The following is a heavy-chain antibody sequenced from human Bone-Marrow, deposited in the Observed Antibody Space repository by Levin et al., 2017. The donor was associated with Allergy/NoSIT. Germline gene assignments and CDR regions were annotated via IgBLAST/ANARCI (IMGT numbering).Heavy chain of an antibody. J-gene: IGHJ4*02. CDR2: SKNRPNNFAT. D-gene: IGHD3-3*01. Sequence: GGSLRLSCAASGFTSSDHYMDWVRQAPGKGLEWIGRSKNRPNNFATEYAASAKGRFTIPRDDSQNSLFLQMNSVRTDDTAVYYCAVSISGAVNKYWGQGTLVTVSS. V-gene: IGHV3-72*01. CDR3: AVSISGAVNKY. CDR1: GFTSSDHY.